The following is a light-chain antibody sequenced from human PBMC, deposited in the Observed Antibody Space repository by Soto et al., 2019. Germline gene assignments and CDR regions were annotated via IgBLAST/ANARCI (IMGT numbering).Light chain of an antibody. Sequence: EIVLTQSPDTLSLSPGERATLSCRASRTVIRNNLAWHQQKPGQTPRLLVYGASSRATGIPDRFSGSGSGTDFTLTISRLEPEDFAVYYCQQYGSSSTWTFGQGTKVDIK. CDR1: RTVIRNN. CDR2: GAS. J-gene: IGKJ1*01. CDR3: QQYGSSSTWT. V-gene: IGKV3-20*01.